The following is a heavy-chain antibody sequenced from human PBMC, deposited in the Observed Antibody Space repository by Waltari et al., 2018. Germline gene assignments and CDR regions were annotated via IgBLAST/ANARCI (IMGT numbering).Heavy chain of an antibody. CDR3: ARDRGRGLYLDT. J-gene: IGHJ5*02. CDR2: VHRSGRT. CDR1: GDSMSRTFF. V-gene: IGHV4-4*02. D-gene: IGHD2-15*01. Sequence: QLQLQESGPGLVKPSGTLSLSCAVSGDSMSRTFFWSWVRQSPQKGLELIGQVHRSGRTNYNPSFASRVTMSVDTSNNQFSVKVTSATAADTAVYYCARDRGRGLYLDTWGPGTLVTVSP.